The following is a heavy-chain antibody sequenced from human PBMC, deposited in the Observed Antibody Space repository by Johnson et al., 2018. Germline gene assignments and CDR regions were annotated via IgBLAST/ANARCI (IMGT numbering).Heavy chain of an antibody. D-gene: IGHD2-15*01. CDR3: ARERGDWSGGSCWGYFLH. Sequence: VQLVQSGAEVKKPGESLKISCKGSGYSFNSHWINWVRQTPGKGLEWIGFIFPGDSDTRYSPSFQGQVTISVDKSISTAYLQWSSLMASDTAMYYCARERGDWSGGSCWGYFLHWGQGTLVTVSS. CDR2: IFPGDSDT. CDR1: GYSFNSHW. J-gene: IGHJ1*01. V-gene: IGHV5-51*01.